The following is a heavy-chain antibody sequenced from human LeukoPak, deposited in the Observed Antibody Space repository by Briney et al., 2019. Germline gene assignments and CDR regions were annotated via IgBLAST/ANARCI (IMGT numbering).Heavy chain of an antibody. J-gene: IGHJ4*02. CDR3: ARVGVLDTAMPIYYFDY. CDR2: INHSGST. D-gene: IGHD5-18*01. Sequence: SETLSLTCTVYGGSFSGYYWSWIRQPPGKGLEWIGEINHSGSTNYNPSLKSRVTISVDTSKNQFSLKLSSVTAADTAVYYCARVGVLDTAMPIYYFDYWGQGTLVTVSS. V-gene: IGHV4-34*01. CDR1: GGSFSGYY.